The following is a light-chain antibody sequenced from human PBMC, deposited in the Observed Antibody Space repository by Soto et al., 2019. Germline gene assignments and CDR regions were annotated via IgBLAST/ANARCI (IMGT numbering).Light chain of an antibody. CDR3: QQYSTNSA. Sequence: DIQXTQSPXTLSASVGDRVTINCRASQSINGWLAWYQQKPGTAPKLLIYKASSLESGVPSRFSGSGSETEFTLTISSLQPDDFASYYCQQYSTNSAFGQGTKVEIK. CDR1: QSINGW. V-gene: IGKV1-5*03. CDR2: KAS. J-gene: IGKJ1*01.